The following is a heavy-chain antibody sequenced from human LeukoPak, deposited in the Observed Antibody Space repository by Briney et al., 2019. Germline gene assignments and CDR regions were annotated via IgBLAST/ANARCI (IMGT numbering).Heavy chain of an antibody. CDR2: ISSSSSYI. CDR1: GLTFSSYS. V-gene: IGHV3-21*01. D-gene: IGHD5-12*01. CDR3: TASAPTWLHF. Sequence: PGGSLSLSCTASGLTFSSYSMNWVRQPPGQGLERVSSISSSSSYIAYADPVKSRFTISRHNANNSLHLQITALRPEDTAVYYCTASAPTWLHF. J-gene: IGHJ1*01.